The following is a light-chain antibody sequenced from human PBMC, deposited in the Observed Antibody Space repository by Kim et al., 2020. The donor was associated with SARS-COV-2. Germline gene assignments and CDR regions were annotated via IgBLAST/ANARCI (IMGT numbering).Light chain of an antibody. CDR1: QDINTF. V-gene: IGKV1-33*01. CDR2: GAS. J-gene: IGKJ4*01. Sequence: DIQMTQSPSSLSASIGDRVTITCQASQDINTFLNWFQQRPGKAPNLLIYGASNLQTGVPSRFSGSGSGTDFTFTISSLQPEDIATYYCQQHDSVPLTFGGGTKVDIK. CDR3: QQHDSVPLT.